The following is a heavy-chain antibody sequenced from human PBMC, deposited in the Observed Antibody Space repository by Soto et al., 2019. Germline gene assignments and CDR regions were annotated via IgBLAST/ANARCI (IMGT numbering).Heavy chain of an antibody. V-gene: IGHV3-11*01. D-gene: IGHD3-3*01. Sequence: GGSLRLSCAASGFTFSDYYMSWIRQAPGKGLEWVSYISSSGSTIYYADSVKGRFTISRDNAKNSLYLQMNSLRAEDTAVYYCARDATSRFGYYYGMDVWGQGTTVTVSS. CDR3: ARDATSRFGYYYGMDV. CDR2: ISSSGSTI. CDR1: GFTFSDYY. J-gene: IGHJ6*02.